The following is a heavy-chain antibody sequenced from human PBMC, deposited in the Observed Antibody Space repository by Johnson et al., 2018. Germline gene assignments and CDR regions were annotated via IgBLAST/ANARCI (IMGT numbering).Heavy chain of an antibody. V-gene: IGHV3-48*02. Sequence: EVRLGETGGGLVQPGGSRRLCCAASGFTFDGFRMNWVRQAPGKGLEWVTHISSSGTTTYYADSVRGRFTISRDNAKNLLHLQVNSLRDEDTAVYYCARGCSYTSCYRTDYFQHWGQGTLVTVSS. CDR3: ARGCSYTSCYRTDYFQH. CDR2: ISSSGTTT. D-gene: IGHD2-2*02. J-gene: IGHJ1*01. CDR1: GFTFDGFR.